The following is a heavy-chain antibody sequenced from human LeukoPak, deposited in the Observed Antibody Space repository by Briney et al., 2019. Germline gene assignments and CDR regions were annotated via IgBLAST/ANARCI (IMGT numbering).Heavy chain of an antibody. CDR1: GGTFSSYA. V-gene: IGHV1-69*13. CDR2: IIPIFGTA. D-gene: IGHD2-15*01. J-gene: IGHJ6*03. Sequence: SVKVSCKASGGTFSSYAISWVRQAPGQGLEWMGGIIPIFGTANYAQKFQGRVTITADESTSTAYMELSSLRSEDTAVYYCAGGYCSGGSCYNFGAWYYYYMDVWGKGTTVTISS. CDR3: AGGYCSGGSCYNFGAWYYYYMDV.